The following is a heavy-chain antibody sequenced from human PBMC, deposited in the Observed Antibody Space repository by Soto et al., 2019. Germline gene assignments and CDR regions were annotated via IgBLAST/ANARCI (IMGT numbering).Heavy chain of an antibody. CDR2: IYYSGST. V-gene: IGHV4-59*08. CDR1: GGSISSYY. J-gene: IGHJ6*03. CDR3: ARVSVQPYYYYYYMDV. Sequence: SETLSLTCTVSGGSISSYYWSWIRQPPGKGLEWIGYIYYSGSTNYNPSLKSRVTISVDTSKNQFSLKLSSVTAADTAVYYCARVSVQPYYYYYYMDVWGKGTTVTVSS.